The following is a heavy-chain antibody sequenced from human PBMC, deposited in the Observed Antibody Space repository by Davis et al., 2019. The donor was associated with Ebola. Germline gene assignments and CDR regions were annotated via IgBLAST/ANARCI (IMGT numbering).Heavy chain of an antibody. V-gene: IGHV1-24*01. Sequence: ASVKVSCKVSEYSLSELSMHWVRQAPGKGLEWMGRFDPEDGETIYAQKFQGRVTMTRNTSISTAYMELSSLRSEDTAVYYCARGTIWYQLLYTGGWFDPWGQGTLVTVSS. CDR2: FDPEDGET. CDR3: ARGTIWYQLLYTGGWFDP. D-gene: IGHD2-2*02. J-gene: IGHJ5*02. CDR1: EYSLSELS.